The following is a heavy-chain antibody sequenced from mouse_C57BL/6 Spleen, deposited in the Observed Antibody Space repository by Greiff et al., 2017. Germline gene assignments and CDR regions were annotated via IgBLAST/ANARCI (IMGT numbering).Heavy chain of an antibody. V-gene: IGHV1-55*01. CDR1: GYTFPSYW. D-gene: IGHD2-4*01. CDR2: IFPGSGST. CDR3: ALYDYDDWFAY. Sequence: VQLQQPGAELVKPGASVKMSCKASGYTFPSYWITWVKQRPGQGLEWIGDIFPGSGSTNYNEKFKSKATLTVDTSSSTADMQLSSLTSEDSAVYYCALYDYDDWFAYWGQGTLVTVSA. J-gene: IGHJ3*01.